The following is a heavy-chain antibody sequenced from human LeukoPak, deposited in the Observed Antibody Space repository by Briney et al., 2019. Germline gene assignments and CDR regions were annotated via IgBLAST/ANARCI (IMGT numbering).Heavy chain of an antibody. CDR3: ARRYDSSGPTLDY. V-gene: IGHV4-59*12. J-gene: IGHJ4*02. CDR1: GGSIRSYY. D-gene: IGHD3-22*01. CDR2: IYYSGST. Sequence: SSETLSLTCNVSGGSIRSYYWSWIRQPPGKGLEWIGYIYYSGSTNYNPSLKSRVTISVDTSKNQFSLELSSVTAADTAVYYCARRYDSSGPTLDYWGQGTLVTVSS.